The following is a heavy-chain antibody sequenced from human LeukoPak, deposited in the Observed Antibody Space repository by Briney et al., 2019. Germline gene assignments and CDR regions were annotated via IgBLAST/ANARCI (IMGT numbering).Heavy chain of an antibody. J-gene: IGHJ4*02. CDR2: IKQDGSMT. Sequence: PGGSLRLSCAVSGFTFSNYWMSWVRQAPGRGLEWVANIKQDGSMTQYADSVRGRFTISRDNAKSSVYLQMSSLKAKDSAIYYCARDESGGYYVYWGQGTLVTVSS. CDR1: GFTFSNYW. CDR3: ARDESGGYYVY. D-gene: IGHD4-23*01. V-gene: IGHV3-7*01.